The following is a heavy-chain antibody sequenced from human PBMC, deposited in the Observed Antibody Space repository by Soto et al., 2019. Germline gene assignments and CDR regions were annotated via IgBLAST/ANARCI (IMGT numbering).Heavy chain of an antibody. J-gene: IGHJ6*02. Sequence: GGSLRLSCAASGFTFSTYSINWVRQAPGKGLEWVSSISTSSSYIYYADSVRGRFTISRDNSKNSLYLQMHSLRDEDTAVYYCAREGWPLLQTGMDVWGQGTTVTVSS. D-gene: IGHD2-15*01. CDR3: AREGWPLLQTGMDV. CDR1: GFTFSTYS. V-gene: IGHV3-21*01. CDR2: ISTSSSYI.